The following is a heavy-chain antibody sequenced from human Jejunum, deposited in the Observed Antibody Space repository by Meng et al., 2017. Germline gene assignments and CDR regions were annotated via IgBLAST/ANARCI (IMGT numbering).Heavy chain of an antibody. CDR1: GFTFSIYA. CDR2: INGDGSST. V-gene: IGHV3-74*02. J-gene: IGHJ4*02. D-gene: IGHD3-16*01. CDR3: GRGGVPAALDY. Sequence: EVHLWESGGALVQPGASLRLSCAASGFTFSIYAMGWVRQAPGKGLVWVSDINGDGSSTRYADSVTGRFAISRDNAKNTLYLQMNSLRVEDTAVYYCGRGGVPAALDYWGRGTLVTVSS.